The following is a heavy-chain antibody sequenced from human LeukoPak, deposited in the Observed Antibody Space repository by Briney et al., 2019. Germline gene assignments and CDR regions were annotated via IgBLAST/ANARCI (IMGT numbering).Heavy chain of an antibody. CDR3: ARPSYYYDSSGYYEPAFDI. CDR2: IYYSGST. Sequence: SETLSLTCTISGGSISSSTYYWGWIRQPPGKGLEWIGSIYYSGSTYYNPSLKSRFTISVDTSKNQFSLKLSSVTAADTAVYYCARPSYYYDSSGYYEPAFDIWGQGTMVTVSS. D-gene: IGHD3-22*01. CDR1: GGSISSSTYY. V-gene: IGHV4-39*01. J-gene: IGHJ3*02.